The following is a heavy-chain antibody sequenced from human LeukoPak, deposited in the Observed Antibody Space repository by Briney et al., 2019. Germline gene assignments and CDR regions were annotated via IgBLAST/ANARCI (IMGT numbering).Heavy chain of an antibody. CDR1: GFTVSSNY. Sequence: GGSLRLSCAASGFTVSSNYMSWVRQAPGEGLEWVSVIYSGGSTYYADSVKGRFTISRDNSKNTLYLQMNSLRDEDSAAYYCARVYLERLTAGYFDHWGQGTWVTVSP. CDR2: IYSGGST. D-gene: IGHD2-8*01. V-gene: IGHV3-53*05. CDR3: ARVYLERLTAGYFDH. J-gene: IGHJ4*02.